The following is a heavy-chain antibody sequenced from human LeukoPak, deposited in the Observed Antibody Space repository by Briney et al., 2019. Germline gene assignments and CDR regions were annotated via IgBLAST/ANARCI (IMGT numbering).Heavy chain of an antibody. CDR3: AKDSGYSGYEPSPLDY. CDR1: GFTFSSYA. Sequence: GGSLRLSCAASGFTFSSYAMNWVRQAPGKGLEWVSAISGGGDTTFYADSVKGRFTMSRDNSKNTLYLQMTSLRADDTAVYYCAKDSGYSGYEPSPLDYWGQGTLVTVSS. D-gene: IGHD5-12*01. CDR2: ISGGGDTT. V-gene: IGHV3-23*01. J-gene: IGHJ4*02.